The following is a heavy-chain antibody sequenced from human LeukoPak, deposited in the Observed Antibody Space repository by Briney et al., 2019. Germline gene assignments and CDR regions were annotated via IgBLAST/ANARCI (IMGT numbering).Heavy chain of an antibody. Sequence: PSETLSLTCTVSGYSISSGYYWGWIRQPPGKGLEWIGSIYHSGSTYYNPSLKSRVTISVDTSKNQFSLKLSSVTAADTAVYYCARVMPYKRRFGESLPFDYWGQGTPVTVSS. D-gene: IGHD3-10*01. CDR2: IYHSGST. CDR3: ARVMPYKRRFGESLPFDY. CDR1: GYSISSGYY. V-gene: IGHV4-38-2*02. J-gene: IGHJ4*02.